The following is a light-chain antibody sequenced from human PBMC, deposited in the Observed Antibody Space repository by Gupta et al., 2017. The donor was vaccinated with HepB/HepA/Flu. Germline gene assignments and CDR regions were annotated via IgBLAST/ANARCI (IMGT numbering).Light chain of an antibody. CDR3: QQFNSYPLT. V-gene: IGKV1-9*01. CDR2: AAS. CDR1: QDISIY. Sequence: DIQLTQSPSSLSASVGDRVTITCRASQDISIYLAWYQQKPGTAPKLLIYAASTLQSGVPLRFSGSGSGTEFTLTISSLQPEDFATYYCQQFNSYPLTFGGGAKVEIK. J-gene: IGKJ4*01.